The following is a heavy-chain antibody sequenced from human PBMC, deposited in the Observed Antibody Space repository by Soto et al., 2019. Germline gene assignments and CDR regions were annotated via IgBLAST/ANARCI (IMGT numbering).Heavy chain of an antibody. CDR1: WFTFSGSA. J-gene: IGHJ4*02. D-gene: IGHD3-22*01. V-gene: IGHV3-73*01. CDR2: IRSKANSYAT. Sequence: VGSLRLSCAASWFTFSGSAMHWVRQASGKGLEWVGRIRSKANSYATAYAASVKGRFTISRDDSKNTAYLQMNSLKTEDTAVYYCTRHGSDSSGYYRYDYWGQGTLVTVSS. CDR3: TRHGSDSSGYYRYDY.